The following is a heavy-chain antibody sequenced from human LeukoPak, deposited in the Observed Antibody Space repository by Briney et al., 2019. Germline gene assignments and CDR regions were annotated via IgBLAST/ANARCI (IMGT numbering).Heavy chain of an antibody. CDR1: GGSISSYY. CDR3: ARVSSSSWPVPIRYYYYGMDV. D-gene: IGHD6-13*01. J-gene: IGHJ6*04. Sequence: PSETLSLTCTVSGGSISSYYWSWIRQPPGKGLEWIGYIYYSGRTNYNPSLKSRVTISVDTSKNQFSLKLSSVTAADTAVYYCARVSSSSWPVPIRYYYYGMDVWGKGTTVTVSS. CDR2: IYYSGRT. V-gene: IGHV4-59*01.